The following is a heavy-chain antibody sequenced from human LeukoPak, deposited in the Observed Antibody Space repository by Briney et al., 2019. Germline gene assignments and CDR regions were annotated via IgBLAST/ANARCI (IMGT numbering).Heavy chain of an antibody. J-gene: IGHJ4*02. CDR3: SGYNCSSTTCYTGGFDY. Sequence: PGGSLRLSCAASGFTFSSYWMHWVRQAPGKGPVWVSRINNDGSGTTYADSVKGRFTISRDDAKNTLYLQMNSLRAEDTAIYYCSGYNCSSTTCYTGGFDYWGQGTLVTVSS. D-gene: IGHD2-2*02. CDR1: GFTFSSYW. CDR2: INNDGSGT. V-gene: IGHV3-74*01.